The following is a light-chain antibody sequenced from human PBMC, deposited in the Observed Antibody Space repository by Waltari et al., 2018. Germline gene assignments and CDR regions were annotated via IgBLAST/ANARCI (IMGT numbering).Light chain of an antibody. CDR1: QSIGNN. CDR3: QQYNDRPWT. CDR2: AAS. J-gene: IGKJ1*01. V-gene: IGKV3-15*01. Sequence: EIVMTQSPATLSVSVGDRAALSSTASQSIGNNVAWYKQRPGQAPRLLLYAASSRATGVPSRFSGSGSGTEVTLAISSLQSDDFAVYYCQQYNDRPWTFGQGTTVEVK.